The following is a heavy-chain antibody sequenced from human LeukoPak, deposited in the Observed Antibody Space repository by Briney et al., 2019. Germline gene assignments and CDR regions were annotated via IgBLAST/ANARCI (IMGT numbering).Heavy chain of an antibody. Sequence: PSETLSLTCAVSDYSITNSWWSWVRQSPGMRLEWIGQIFHRGIPNYNPSLKSRVTMSIDKSNNQVSLKMNSVTAADTAVYYCARRDSSGYYFKDMDYWGQGTLVTVSS. CDR3: ARRDSSGYYFKDMDY. CDR1: DYSITNSW. V-gene: IGHV4-4*02. D-gene: IGHD3-22*01. CDR2: IFHRGIP. J-gene: IGHJ4*02.